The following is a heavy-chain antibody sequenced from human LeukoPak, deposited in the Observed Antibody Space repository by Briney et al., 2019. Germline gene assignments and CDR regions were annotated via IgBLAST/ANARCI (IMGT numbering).Heavy chain of an antibody. Sequence: GGSLRLSCAASGFTVSSNYMSWVRQAPGEGLEWVSVIYSGGSTYYADSVKGRFTISRDNSKNTLYLQMNSLRAEGTAVYYCARSSWYGGPFGYWGQGTLVTVSS. V-gene: IGHV3-53*01. D-gene: IGHD6-13*01. CDR1: GFTVSSNY. CDR3: ARSSWYGGPFGY. CDR2: IYSGGST. J-gene: IGHJ4*02.